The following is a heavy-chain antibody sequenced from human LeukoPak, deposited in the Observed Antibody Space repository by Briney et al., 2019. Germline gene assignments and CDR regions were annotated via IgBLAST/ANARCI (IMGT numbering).Heavy chain of an antibody. CDR1: GFTFSSYA. V-gene: IGHV3-30-3*01. D-gene: IGHD4-23*01. Sequence: GGSLRLSCAASGFTFSSYAMHWVRQAPGKGLQWLALTSDDGSAKYYAGSVKGRFTISRDNAKNSLYLQMNSLRAEDTAVYYCARVDYSGNSELGYWGQGTLVTVSS. J-gene: IGHJ4*02. CDR2: TSDDGSAK. CDR3: ARVDYSGNSELGY.